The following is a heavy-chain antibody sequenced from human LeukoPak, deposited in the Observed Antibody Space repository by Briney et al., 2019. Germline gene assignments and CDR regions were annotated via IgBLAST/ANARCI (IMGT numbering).Heavy chain of an antibody. CDR1: GGSISSGDYY. CDR2: IYYSGST. D-gene: IGHD1-26*01. V-gene: IGHV4-30-4*08. CDR3: ARQAFSGSYWGYYFDY. Sequence: SETLSLTCTVSGGSISSGDYYRSWIRQPPGKGLEWIGYIYYSGSTYYNPSLKSRVTISVDTSKNQFSLKLSSMTAADTAVYYCARQAFSGSYWGYYFDYWGQGTLVTVSS. J-gene: IGHJ4*02.